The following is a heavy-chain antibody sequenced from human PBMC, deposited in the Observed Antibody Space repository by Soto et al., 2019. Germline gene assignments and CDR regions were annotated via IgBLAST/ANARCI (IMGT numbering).Heavy chain of an antibody. CDR1: GDSVSGGGYY. CDR2: VYHSGGT. J-gene: IGHJ6*04. D-gene: IGHD1-1*01. CDR3: ARDNRITVNPHNVAYGMDV. V-gene: IGHV4-31*03. Sequence: SETLSFTCTVSGDSVSGGGYYWGWVRQRPGKGLEWIGCVYHSGGTHYNPSLNGRLTISVDKSKNQCYLRLTSVTAADTAVYYCARDNRITVNPHNVAYGMDVWGKGTTVT.